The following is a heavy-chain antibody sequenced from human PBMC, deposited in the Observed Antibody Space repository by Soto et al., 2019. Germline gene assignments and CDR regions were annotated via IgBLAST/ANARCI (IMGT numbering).Heavy chain of an antibody. V-gene: IGHV3-23*01. Sequence: GGSLRLSCAVSGFSFGSYALSWVRQAPGKRLEWVSTISGSDGKTFYADSVKGRFSISRDTSQSTLYLQMNSLRADDTAMYYCAWWSYFDCWGQGXRITVS. CDR2: ISGSDGKT. CDR3: AWWSYFDC. J-gene: IGHJ4*02. D-gene: IGHD3-16*01. CDR1: GFSFGSYA.